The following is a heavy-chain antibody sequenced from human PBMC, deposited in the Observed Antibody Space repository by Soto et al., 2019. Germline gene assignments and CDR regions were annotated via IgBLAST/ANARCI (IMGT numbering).Heavy chain of an antibody. D-gene: IGHD3-3*01. CDR3: ATDLNWSGT. J-gene: IGHJ3*01. Sequence: GGSLRLSCAGSGFAFSSYWMSWVRQAPGNGLEWVATIKPDGSDTYYVDSVKGRFTISRDNAKNSLSLQMNSLRAEDTALYYCATDLNWSGTWGQGTMVTVSS. CDR2: IKPDGSDT. V-gene: IGHV3-7*01. CDR1: GFAFSSYW.